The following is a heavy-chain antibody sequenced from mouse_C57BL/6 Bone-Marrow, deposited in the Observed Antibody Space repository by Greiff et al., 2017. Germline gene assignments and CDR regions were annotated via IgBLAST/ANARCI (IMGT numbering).Heavy chain of an antibody. CDR1: GFNIKDDY. CDR2: IDPENGDT. Sequence: EVQLQQSGAELVRPGASVKLSCTASGFNIKDDYMHWVKQRPEQGLEWIGWIDPENGDTEYASKFQGKATITADTSSNTAYLQLSSLTSEDTAVYYCTTELFYYWGQGTTLTVSS. J-gene: IGHJ2*01. CDR3: TTELFYY. V-gene: IGHV14-4*01.